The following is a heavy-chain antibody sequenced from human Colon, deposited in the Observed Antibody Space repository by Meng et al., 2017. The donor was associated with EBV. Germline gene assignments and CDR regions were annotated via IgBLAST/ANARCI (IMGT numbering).Heavy chain of an antibody. CDR3: ARDRKHYGERGWFDP. J-gene: IGHJ5*02. CDR1: GGSISSGDYY. Sequence: QGQPQESGPGLVQPYQTLSLTWTVSGGSISSGDYYWSWIRQPPGKGLEWIGYIYYSGSTYSNASLKSRVTISIDRSKNQFSLKLSSVTAADTAVYYCARDRKHYGERGWFDPWGQGTLVTVSS. CDR2: IYYSGST. D-gene: IGHD4-17*01. V-gene: IGHV4-30-4*01.